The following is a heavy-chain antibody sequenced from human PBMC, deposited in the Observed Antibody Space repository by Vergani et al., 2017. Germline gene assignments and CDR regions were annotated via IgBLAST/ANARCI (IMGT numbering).Heavy chain of an antibody. Sequence: QVQLVQSGAEVKKPGSSVKVSCKASGGTFSSYAISWVRQAPGQGLEWMGGIIPIFGTANYAQKFQGRVTITADESTSTAYRELSSLRSEDTAVYYCAAKTYYDCWSGSPNRGYYYYDYMDVWGKGTTVTVSS. D-gene: IGHD3-3*01. J-gene: IGHJ6*03. CDR2: IIPIFGTA. V-gene: IGHV1-69*13. CDR3: AAKTYYDCWSGSPNRGYYYYDYMDV. CDR1: GGTFSSYA.